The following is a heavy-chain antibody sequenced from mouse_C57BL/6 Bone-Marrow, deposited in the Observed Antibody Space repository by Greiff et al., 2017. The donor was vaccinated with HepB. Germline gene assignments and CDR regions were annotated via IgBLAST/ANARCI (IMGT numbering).Heavy chain of an antibody. CDR3: ARHYYYGSSYGYFDV. J-gene: IGHJ1*03. CDR2: ISNGGGST. V-gene: IGHV5-12*01. CDR1: GFTFSDYY. Sequence: DVKLVESGGGLVQPGGSLKLSCAASGFTFSDYYMYWVRQTPEKRLDWVAYISNGGGSTYYPDTVKGRFTISRDNAKNTLYLQMSRLKSEDTAMYYCARHYYYGSSYGYFDVWGTGTTVTVSS. D-gene: IGHD1-1*01.